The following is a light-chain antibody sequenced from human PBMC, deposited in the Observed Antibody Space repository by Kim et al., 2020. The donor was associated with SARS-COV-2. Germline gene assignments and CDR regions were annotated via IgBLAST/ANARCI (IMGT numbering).Light chain of an antibody. J-gene: IGKJ5*01. CDR2: GAS. CDR1: QSGSTN. Sequence: VSPGEGATLSCRASQSGSTNLAWYQQKPGQAPRLLIHGASTRATGIPARFSGSESGTEFTLTISSLQSEDFAVYYCQQYNTWPPTFGQGTRLEIK. V-gene: IGKV3-15*01. CDR3: QQYNTWPPT.